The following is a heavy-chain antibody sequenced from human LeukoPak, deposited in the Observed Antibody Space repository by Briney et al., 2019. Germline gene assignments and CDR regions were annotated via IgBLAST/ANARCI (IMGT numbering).Heavy chain of an antibody. D-gene: IGHD3-22*01. CDR1: GFTFSSYS. CDR2: ISSSSSTI. CDR3: ARELDYYDSSGYPGDY. V-gene: IGHV3-48*02. Sequence: GGSLRLSCAASGFTFSSYSMTWVRQAPGKGLEWVSYISSSSSTIYYADSVKGRFTISRDNAKNSLYLQMNSLRDEDTAVYYCARELDYYDSSGYPGDYWGQGTLVTVSS. J-gene: IGHJ4*02.